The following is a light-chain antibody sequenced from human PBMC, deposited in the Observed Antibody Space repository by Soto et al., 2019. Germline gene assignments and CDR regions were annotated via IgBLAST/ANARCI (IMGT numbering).Light chain of an antibody. CDR1: QSISSW. CDR2: DAS. Sequence: IQLIQSPSSLSASVVDRVTITFRASQSISSWLAWYQQKPGKAPKLLIYDASSLESGVPSRFSGSGSGTEFTLTISSLQPDDFATYYCQQYNSYSRTFGQGTKVDIK. V-gene: IGKV1-5*01. J-gene: IGKJ1*01. CDR3: QQYNSYSRT.